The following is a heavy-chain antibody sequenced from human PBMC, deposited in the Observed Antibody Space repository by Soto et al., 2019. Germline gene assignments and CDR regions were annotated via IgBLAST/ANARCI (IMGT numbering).Heavy chain of an antibody. D-gene: IGHD3-22*01. CDR2: IDYSGST. J-gene: IGHJ4*02. Sequence: PSETLSLTCTVSGCSVSSDNYYWNWIRQTPGEGMEWIGYIDYSGSTDYNPSLKSRVTISMDTSKNQFSLKLSSVTAADTAVYYCARDRDSSGYYSGLDYWGQGILVTVSS. CDR1: GCSVSSDNYY. V-gene: IGHV4-61*01. CDR3: ARDRDSSGYYSGLDY.